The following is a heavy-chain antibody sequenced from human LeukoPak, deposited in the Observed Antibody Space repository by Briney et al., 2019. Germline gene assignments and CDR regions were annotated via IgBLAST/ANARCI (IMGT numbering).Heavy chain of an antibody. Sequence: GGSLRLSCAASGFTFSNAWMSWVRQAPGKGLEWVGRIKSKTEGGTTDYAAPVKGRFTISRDDSKNTLYLQMNSLKTEDTAVYYCTTVWYSSGWRIDYWGQGTLVTVSS. V-gene: IGHV3-15*01. CDR1: GFTFSNAW. J-gene: IGHJ4*02. D-gene: IGHD6-19*01. CDR3: TTVWYSSGWRIDY. CDR2: IKSKTEGGTT.